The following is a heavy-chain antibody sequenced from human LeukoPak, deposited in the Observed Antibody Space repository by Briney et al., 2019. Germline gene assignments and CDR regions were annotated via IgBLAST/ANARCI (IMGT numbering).Heavy chain of an antibody. D-gene: IGHD3-10*01. J-gene: IGHJ4*02. V-gene: IGHV3-64D*06. CDR1: GFTFSSYA. CDR3: VKGRYYYGSGVTV. Sequence: GGSLRLSCSASGFTFSSYAMHWVRQAPGKGLEYVSAISSNGGSTYYADSVKGRFTISRDNSKNTLYLQMSSLRAEDTAVYYCVKGRYYYGSGVTVWGQGTLVTVSS. CDR2: ISSNGGST.